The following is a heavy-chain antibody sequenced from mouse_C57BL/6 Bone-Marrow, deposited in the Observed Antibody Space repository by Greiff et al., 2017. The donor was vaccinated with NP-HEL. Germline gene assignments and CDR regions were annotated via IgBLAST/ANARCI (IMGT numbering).Heavy chain of an antibody. CDR1: GYTFTDYE. CDR2: IDPETGGT. D-gene: IGHD2-14*01. V-gene: IGHV1-15*01. CDR3: TSILGFDY. J-gene: IGHJ2*01. Sequence: VQLVESGAELVRPGASVTLSCKASGYTFTDYEMHWVKQTPVHGLEWIGAIDPETGGTAYNQKFKGKAILTADKSSSTAYMELRSLTSEDSAVYYCTSILGFDYWGQGTTLTVSS.